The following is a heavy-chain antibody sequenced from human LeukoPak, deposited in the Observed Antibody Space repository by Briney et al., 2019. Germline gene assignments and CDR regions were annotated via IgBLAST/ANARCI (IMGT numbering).Heavy chain of an antibody. CDR3: AKEIDTLGPNAFDI. CDR2: VSADGAKS. J-gene: IGHJ3*02. V-gene: IGHV3-43*02. Sequence: GGSLRLSCAASGFRFDDFAMHWVRQSPGKGLEWVSLVSADGAKSYYAESVRGRFTISRDNSKNSLYLQMNTLRSEDTAFYYCAKEIDTLGPNAFDIWGHGTVVTVSS. CDR1: GFRFDDFA. D-gene: IGHD2-15*01.